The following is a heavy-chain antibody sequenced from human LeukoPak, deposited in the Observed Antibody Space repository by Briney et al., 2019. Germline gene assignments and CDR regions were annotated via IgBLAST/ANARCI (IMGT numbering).Heavy chain of an antibody. CDR1: SGSISSYY. CDR3: ARSSQPKWYFDL. CDR2: IYYSGST. J-gene: IGHJ2*01. V-gene: IGHV4-59*01. Sequence: PSETLFLTCTVSSGSISSYYWSWIPQPPGKGLEWIRYIYYSGSTNYNPPLKSRVTISVDTSKNQFSLKLSSVTAADTDVYYCARSSQPKWYFDLWGRGTLVTVSS. D-gene: IGHD2-2*01.